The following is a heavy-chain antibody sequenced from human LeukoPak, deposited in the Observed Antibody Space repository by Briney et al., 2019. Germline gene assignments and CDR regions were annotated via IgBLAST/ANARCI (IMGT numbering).Heavy chain of an antibody. V-gene: IGHV3-7*01. CDR1: GFTFSGYW. D-gene: IGHD5-12*01. Sequence: GGSLRLSCVGSGFTFSGYWMSWVRQTPGKGLEWVANIKQDGSEKYYVDSVKGRFTISRDNAKNSLYLQMNSLRAEDTAVYYCARVAQYYYMDVWGKGTTVTISS. CDR3: ARVAQYYYMDV. J-gene: IGHJ6*03. CDR2: IKQDGSEK.